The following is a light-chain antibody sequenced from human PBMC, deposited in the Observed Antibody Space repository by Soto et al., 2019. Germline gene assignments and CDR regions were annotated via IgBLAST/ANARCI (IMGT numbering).Light chain of an antibody. CDR2: DNN. CDR3: GAWDDSLSAV. V-gene: IGLV1-51*01. CDR1: NSNIGNNY. J-gene: IGLJ2*01. Sequence: QSVLTQPPSVSAAPGHKVTISCSGSNSNIGNNYVSWYQQLPGTAPKLLIYDNNKRPSGIPDRFSGSKSGTSATLGITGLQTGDEADYYCGAWDDSLSAVFGGGTKVPV.